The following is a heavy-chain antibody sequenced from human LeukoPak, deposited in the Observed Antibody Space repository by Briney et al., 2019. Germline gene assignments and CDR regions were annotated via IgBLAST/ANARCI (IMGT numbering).Heavy chain of an antibody. J-gene: IGHJ4*02. CDR2: ISYDGGNK. Sequence: GGSLRLSCAASGFTFSSYAMHWVRQAPGKGLEWVAVISYDGGNKYYADSVKGRFTISRDNSKNTLYLQMNSLRAEDTAVYYCARDKSSSSWLPDYWGQGTLVTVSS. CDR1: GFTFSSYA. V-gene: IGHV3-30*04. CDR3: ARDKSSSSWLPDY. D-gene: IGHD6-13*01.